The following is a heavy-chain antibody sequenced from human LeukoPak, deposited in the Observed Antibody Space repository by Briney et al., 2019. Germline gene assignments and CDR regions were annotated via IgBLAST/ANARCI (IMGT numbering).Heavy chain of an antibody. CDR1: GFTFSRYA. D-gene: IGHD5-18*01. V-gene: IGHV3-23*01. CDR2: ISGSGGNT. Sequence: GGSLRHSCVASGFTFSRYAMSGVRQAPGKGVEWVSAISGSGGNTYYADSVKGRFTISRDNSKNTLYLQMNSLRAEDTAVYYCAKVKGYSYAVDYWGQGTMVTVSS. J-gene: IGHJ4*02. CDR3: AKVKGYSYAVDY.